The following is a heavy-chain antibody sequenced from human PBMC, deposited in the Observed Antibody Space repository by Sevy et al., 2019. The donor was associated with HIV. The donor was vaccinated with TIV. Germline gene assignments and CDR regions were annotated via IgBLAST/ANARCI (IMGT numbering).Heavy chain of an antibody. CDR3: ARGGYSYGPNYFDY. J-gene: IGHJ4*02. Sequence: GGSLRLSCAASGFTFSSYSMNWVRQAPGKGLEWVSSISISSSYIYYADSVKGRFTISRDNAKNSLYLQMNSLRAEDTYVNYCARGGYSYGPNYFDYWGQGTLVTVSS. CDR2: ISISSSYI. CDR1: GFTFSSYS. V-gene: IGHV3-21*01. D-gene: IGHD5-18*01.